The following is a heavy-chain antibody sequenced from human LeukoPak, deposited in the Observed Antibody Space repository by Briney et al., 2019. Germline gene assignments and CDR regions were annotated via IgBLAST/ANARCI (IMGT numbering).Heavy chain of an antibody. V-gene: IGHV4-30-4*01. CDR3: AREAMVRGVIEYYYFDY. Sequence: PSQTLSLTCTVSGGSISSGDYHWSWIRQPPGKGLEWIGYIYYSGSTYYNPSLKSRVTISVDASKNQFSLKLSSVTAADTAVYYCAREAMVRGVIEYYYFDYWGQGTLVTVSS. CDR1: GGSISSGDYH. CDR2: IYYSGST. J-gene: IGHJ4*02. D-gene: IGHD3-10*01.